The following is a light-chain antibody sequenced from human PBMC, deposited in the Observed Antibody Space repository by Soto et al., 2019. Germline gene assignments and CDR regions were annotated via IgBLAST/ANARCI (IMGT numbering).Light chain of an antibody. J-gene: IGLJ2*01. CDR3: SSYTSSSTYVV. CDR2: DVS. V-gene: IGLV2-14*01. Sequence: QSALTQPASVSGSPGQSITISCTGTSSDVGGYNYVSWYQQHPGNAPQLMIYDVSNRPSGVSNRFSGSKSGNTASLTISGLQAEDEADYYCSSYTSSSTYVVFGGGTKLTVL. CDR1: SSDVGGYNY.